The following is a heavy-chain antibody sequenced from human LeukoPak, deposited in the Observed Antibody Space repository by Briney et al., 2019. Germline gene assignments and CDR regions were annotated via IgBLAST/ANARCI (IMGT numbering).Heavy chain of an antibody. Sequence: SETLSLTCTVSGGSISSYYWSWIRQPPGKGLEWIGYIYYSGSTNYNPSLKSRVTISVETAKNQFSLKLSSVTAADTAVYYCARGIVLRFYYGSGGYAYYFDYWGQGTLVTVSS. CDR3: ARGIVLRFYYGSGGYAYYFDY. J-gene: IGHJ4*02. V-gene: IGHV4-59*01. D-gene: IGHD3-22*01. CDR1: GGSISSYY. CDR2: IYYSGST.